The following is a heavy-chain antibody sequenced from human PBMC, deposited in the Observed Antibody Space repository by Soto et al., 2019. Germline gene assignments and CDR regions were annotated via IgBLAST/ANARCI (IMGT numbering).Heavy chain of an antibody. CDR1: GGSISSGGYY. D-gene: IGHD4-17*01. CDR3: ASYKGAYGDSGIDP. Sequence: QVQLQESGPGLLKPSQTLSLTCTVSGGSISSGGYYWNWIRQHPGKGLEWIGYIYYSGSTYYNPSLKSRVTISVDTSKNQFPLKLSSVTAADTAVYYCASYKGAYGDSGIDPWGQGTLVTVSS. V-gene: IGHV4-31*03. CDR2: IYYSGST. J-gene: IGHJ5*02.